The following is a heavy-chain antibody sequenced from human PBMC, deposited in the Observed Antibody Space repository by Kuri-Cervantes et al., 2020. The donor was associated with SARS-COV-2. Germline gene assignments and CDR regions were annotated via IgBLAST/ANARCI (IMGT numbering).Heavy chain of an antibody. V-gene: IGHV1-18*04. CDR1: GYTFTSYY. Sequence: ASVKVSCKASGYTFTSYYMHWARQAPGQGLEWMGWISAYNGNTNYAQKLQGRVTMTTDTSTSTAYMELRSLRSDDTAVYYCARSGSYGYFQHWGQGTLVTVSS. D-gene: IGHD1-26*01. CDR2: ISAYNGNT. CDR3: ARSGSYGYFQH. J-gene: IGHJ1*01.